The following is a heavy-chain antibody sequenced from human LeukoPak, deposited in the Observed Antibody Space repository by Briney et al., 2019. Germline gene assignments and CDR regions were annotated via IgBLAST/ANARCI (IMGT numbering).Heavy chain of an antibody. CDR2: INHSGST. CDR3: ARRNGQDIVATFRRRYYFDY. V-gene: IGHV4-34*01. D-gene: IGHD5-12*01. CDR1: GGSISGYY. J-gene: IGHJ4*02. Sequence: SETLSLTCTVSGGSISGYYWSWIRQPPGKGLEWIGEINHSGSTNYNPSLKSRVTISINTSKNQFSLKLSSVTAADTAVYYCARRNGQDIVATFRRRYYFDYWGRGTLVTVSS.